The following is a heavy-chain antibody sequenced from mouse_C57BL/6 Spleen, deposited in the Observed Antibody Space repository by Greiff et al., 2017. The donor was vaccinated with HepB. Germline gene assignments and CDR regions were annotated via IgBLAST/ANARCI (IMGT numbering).Heavy chain of an antibody. CDR3: ARTGLPLHFAY. J-gene: IGHJ3*01. CDR2: ISSGSSTI. CDR1: GFTFSDYG. Sequence: EVKVEESGGGLVKPGGSLKLSCAASGFTFSDYGMHWVRQAPEKGLEWVAYISSGSSTIYYADTVKGRFTISRDNAKNTLFLQMTSLRSEDTAMYYCARTGLPLHFAYWGQGTLVTVSA. D-gene: IGHD2-2*01. V-gene: IGHV5-17*01.